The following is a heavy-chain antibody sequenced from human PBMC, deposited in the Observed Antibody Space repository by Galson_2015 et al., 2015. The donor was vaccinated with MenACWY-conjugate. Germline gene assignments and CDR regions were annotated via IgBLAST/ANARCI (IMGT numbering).Heavy chain of an antibody. Sequence: SVKVSCKASGYTFTSYGISWVRQAPGQGLEWMGWISAYNGNTNYAQKLQGRVTMTTDTSTSTAYMELRSLRSDDTAVYYCAATYGSGSYYKLRDYYYYGMDVWGQGTTVTVSS. V-gene: IGHV1-18*01. J-gene: IGHJ6*02. D-gene: IGHD3-10*01. CDR1: GYTFTSYG. CDR3: AATYGSGSYYKLRDYYYYGMDV. CDR2: ISAYNGNT.